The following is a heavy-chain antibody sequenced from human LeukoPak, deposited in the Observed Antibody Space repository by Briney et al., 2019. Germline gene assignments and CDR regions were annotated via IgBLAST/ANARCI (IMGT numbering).Heavy chain of an antibody. V-gene: IGHV1-58*01. CDR2: IVVGSGNT. CDR1: GFTFTSSA. J-gene: IGHJ3*02. Sequence: SVKVSCKASGFTFTSSAVQWVRQARGQRLEWIGWIVVGSGNTNYAQKFQERVTITRDMSTSTAYMELGSLRSEDTAVYYCAADPSRGLLEGPGAFDIWGQGTMVTVSS. CDR3: AADPSRGLLEGPGAFDI. D-gene: IGHD1-26*01.